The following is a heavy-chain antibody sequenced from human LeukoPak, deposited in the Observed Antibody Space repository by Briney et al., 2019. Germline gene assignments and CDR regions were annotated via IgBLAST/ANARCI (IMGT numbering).Heavy chain of an antibody. Sequence: PGGSLRLSCAASGFTFRSYAIYWVRQAPGKGLEWVSGISGSGGDTYFADPVKDRFTISRDNSKNTVFLQMDRLRAEDTAVYYCAKTTAGYSSGRYPGWPVDYWGQGTLVTVSS. CDR3: AKTTAGYSSGRYPGWPVDY. V-gene: IGHV3-23*01. J-gene: IGHJ4*02. CDR1: GFTFRSYA. D-gene: IGHD6-19*01. CDR2: ISGSGGDT.